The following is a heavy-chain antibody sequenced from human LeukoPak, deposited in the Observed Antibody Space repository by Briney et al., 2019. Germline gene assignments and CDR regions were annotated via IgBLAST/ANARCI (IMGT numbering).Heavy chain of an antibody. Sequence: GASVKVSCKASGYTFTSSGISWVRQAPGQGLEWMGWISAYSGNTNYAQKLQGRVTMTTDTSTSTAYMELWSLRSDDTAVYYCARTFPTPYYYDSRGYPRPFDYWGQGTLVTVSS. D-gene: IGHD3-22*01. CDR1: GYTFTSSG. J-gene: IGHJ4*02. CDR2: ISAYSGNT. CDR3: ARTFPTPYYYDSRGYPRPFDY. V-gene: IGHV1-18*01.